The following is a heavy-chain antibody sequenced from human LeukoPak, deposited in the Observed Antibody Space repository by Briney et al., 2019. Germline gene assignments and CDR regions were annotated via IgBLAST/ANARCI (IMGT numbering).Heavy chain of an antibody. CDR2: IWSGGSNY. J-gene: IGHJ4*02. D-gene: IGHD4-17*01. Sequence: GGSLRLSCGASGFTFSSHGMHWVRQAPGKGLEWVALIWSGGSNYFYPDSVKGRFTISRDDSRNTVYLQMNSLRAEDTAVYYCAKVGDYGDYALDYWGQGTLVTVCS. V-gene: IGHV3-30*02. CDR1: GFTFSSHG. CDR3: AKVGDYGDYALDY.